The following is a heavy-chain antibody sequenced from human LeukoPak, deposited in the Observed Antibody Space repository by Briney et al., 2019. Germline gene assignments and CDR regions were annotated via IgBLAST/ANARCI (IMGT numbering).Heavy chain of an antibody. J-gene: IGHJ5*02. D-gene: IGHD1-26*01. V-gene: IGHV1-46*01. CDR1: GYTFTSYY. CDR2: INPSGGST. CDR3: ARVGELHWFDP. Sequence: ASVKVSCKASGYTFTSYYMRWVRQAPGQGLEWMGIINPSGGSTSYAQKFQGRVTMTRDTSTSTVYMELSSLRSEDTAVYYCARVGELHWFDPWGQGTLVTVSS.